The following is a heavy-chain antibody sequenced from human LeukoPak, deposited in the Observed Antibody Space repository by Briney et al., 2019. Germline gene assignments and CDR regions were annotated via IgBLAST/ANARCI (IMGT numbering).Heavy chain of an antibody. Sequence: SETLSLTCTVSGGSISLYYWSWIRQPAGKGLEWIGRIYTSGSTNYNPSLKSRVTISVDTSKNQFSLKLSSVTAADTAVYYCASLGGYYDSSRTAWGQGTLVTVSS. CDR3: ASLGGYYDSSRTA. J-gene: IGHJ5*02. D-gene: IGHD3-22*01. CDR1: GGSISLYY. CDR2: IYTSGST. V-gene: IGHV4-4*07.